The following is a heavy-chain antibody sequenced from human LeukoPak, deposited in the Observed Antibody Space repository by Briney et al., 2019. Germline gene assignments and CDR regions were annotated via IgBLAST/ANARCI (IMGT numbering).Heavy chain of an antibody. CDR2: IYSGGST. D-gene: IGHD1-20*01. J-gene: IGHJ3*02. CDR1: GFTVSSNY. V-gene: IGHV3-53*01. CDR3: ARDGITGTRGAFDI. Sequence: GGSLRLSCAASGFTVSSNYMSWVRQAPGKGLEWVSVIYSGGSTYYADSVKGRFTISRDNYKTTLDLQMNSLRAEDTAVYYCARDGITGTRGAFDIWGQGTMVTVSS.